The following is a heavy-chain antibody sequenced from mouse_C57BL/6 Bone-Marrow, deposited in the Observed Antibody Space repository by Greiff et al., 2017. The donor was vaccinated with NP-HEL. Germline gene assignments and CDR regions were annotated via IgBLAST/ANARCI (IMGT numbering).Heavy chain of an antibody. D-gene: IGHD2-3*01. J-gene: IGHJ2*01. CDR1: GYAFSSYW. CDR3: ARSWLLQFPYYFDY. Sequence: QVQLQQSGAELVKPGASVKISCKASGYAFSSYWMNWVKQRPGKGLEWIGQIYPGDGDTNYNGKFKGKATLTADKSSSTAYMQLRSLTSEDSAVYFCARSWLLQFPYYFDYWGQGTTLTVSS. CDR2: IYPGDGDT. V-gene: IGHV1-80*01.